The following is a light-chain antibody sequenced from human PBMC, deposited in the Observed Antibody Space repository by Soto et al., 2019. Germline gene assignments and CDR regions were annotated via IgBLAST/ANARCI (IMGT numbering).Light chain of an antibody. CDR1: QSVSGC. CDR3: QQSYSTPRT. Sequence: EIVLTQSPGTLSLSPGERATLSCRASQSVSGCLAWYQQNLGQAPRLLIYGASTRATGIPARFSGSGSGTDFTLTISSLQPEDFATYYCQQSYSTPRTFGQGTKVDIK. J-gene: IGKJ1*01. V-gene: IGKV3-11*01. CDR2: GAS.